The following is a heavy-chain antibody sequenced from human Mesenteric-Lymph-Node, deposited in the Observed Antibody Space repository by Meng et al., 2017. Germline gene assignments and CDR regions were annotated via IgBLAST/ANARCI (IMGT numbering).Heavy chain of an antibody. CDR3: ARRNQRQYEY. CDR1: GFIFSNYE. Sequence: GASLKISCAASGFIFSNYEMNWLRQAPGKGLEWVAHITGSGSSIHYPDSVKGRFTISRDNAKNSLYLQMNSLRAEDTAVYYCARRNQRQYEYWGQGTLVTVSS. J-gene: IGHJ4*02. CDR2: ITGSGSSI. V-gene: IGHV3-48*03. D-gene: IGHD2-2*01.